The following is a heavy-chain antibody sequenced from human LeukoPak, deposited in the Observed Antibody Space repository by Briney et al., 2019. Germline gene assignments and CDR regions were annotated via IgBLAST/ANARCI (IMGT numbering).Heavy chain of an antibody. Sequence: SETLSLTCTVSGGSISSSSYYWGWIRQPPGKGLEWIGSIYYSGSTYYNPSLKSRVTISVDTSKNQFSLKLSSVTAADMAVYYCARQPVYGGNSHWGQGTLVTVSS. J-gene: IGHJ4*02. D-gene: IGHD4-23*01. CDR3: ARQPVYGGNSH. CDR2: IYYSGST. CDR1: GGSISSSSYY. V-gene: IGHV4-39*01.